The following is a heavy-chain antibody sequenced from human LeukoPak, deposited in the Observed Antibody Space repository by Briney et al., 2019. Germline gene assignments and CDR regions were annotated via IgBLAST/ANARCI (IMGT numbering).Heavy chain of an antibody. CDR3: AKALTIFGVATNFDY. D-gene: IGHD3-3*01. V-gene: IGHV3-23*01. CDR2: ISGSGGST. CDR1: GFTFSSYA. J-gene: IGHJ4*02. Sequence: GGSLRLSCAASGFTFSSYAMSWVRQAPGKGLEWVLAISGSGGSTYYADSVKGRFTISRDNSKNTLYLQMNSLRAEDTAVYYCAKALTIFGVATNFDYWGQGTLVTVSS.